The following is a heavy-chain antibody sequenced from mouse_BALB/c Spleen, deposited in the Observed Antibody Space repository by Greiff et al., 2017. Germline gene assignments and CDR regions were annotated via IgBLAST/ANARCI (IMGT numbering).Heavy chain of an antibody. Sequence: VQLKESGGGLVKPGGSLKLSCAASGFTFSSYAMSWVRQTPEKRLEWVATISSGGSYTYYPDSVKGRFTISRDNAKNTLYLQMSSLRSEDTAMYYCALITTAIYAMDYWGQGTSVTVSS. D-gene: IGHD1-2*01. CDR3: ALITTAIYAMDY. CDR2: ISSGGSYT. CDR1: GFTFSSYA. V-gene: IGHV5-9-3*01. J-gene: IGHJ4*01.